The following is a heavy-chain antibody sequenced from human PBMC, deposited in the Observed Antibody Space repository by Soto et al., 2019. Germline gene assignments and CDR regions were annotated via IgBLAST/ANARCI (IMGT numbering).Heavy chain of an antibody. V-gene: IGHV1-69*02. CDR2: IIPILGIA. J-gene: IGHJ3*02. CDR1: GGTFSSYT. D-gene: IGHD3-22*01. CDR3: ARAEYYDRRDAFAI. Sequence: QVQLVQSGAEVKKPGSSVKVSCKASGGTFSSYTISWVRQAPGQGLEWMGRIIPILGIANYAQKSQGRVTITADKSTSTAYMELSRLRSEDTAVYYGARAEYYDRRDAFAIWGQGKMVTVSS.